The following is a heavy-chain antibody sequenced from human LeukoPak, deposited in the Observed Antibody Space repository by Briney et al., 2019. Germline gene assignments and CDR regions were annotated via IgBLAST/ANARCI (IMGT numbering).Heavy chain of an antibody. V-gene: IGHV3-48*03. CDR1: GFTFSSYE. D-gene: IGHD2-2*01. J-gene: IGHJ4*02. Sequence: GGSLRLSCAASGFTFSSYEMNWVRQAPGKGLEWVSYISSSGSTIYYADSVKGRFTISRDNAKNSLYLQMNSLRAEDTAVYYCARKYCSSTGCLFDNWGQGTLVIVSS. CDR2: ISSSGSTI. CDR3: ARKYCSSTGCLFDN.